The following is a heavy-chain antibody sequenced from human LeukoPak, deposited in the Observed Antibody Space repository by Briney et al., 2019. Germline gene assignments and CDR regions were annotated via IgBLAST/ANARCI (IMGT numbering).Heavy chain of an antibody. CDR1: GFTFSSYA. D-gene: IGHD5-18*01. V-gene: IGHV3-30-3*01. J-gene: IGHJ4*02. CDR3: ARDLAVNTAMVLGRGVFDY. Sequence: GGSLRLSCAASGFTFSSYAMHWVRQAPGKGLEWVAVISYDGNNKYFADSVKGRFTVSRDNSKNTLYLQMNSLRAEDTAVYYCARDLAVNTAMVLGRGVFDYWGQGTLVTVSS. CDR2: ISYDGNNK.